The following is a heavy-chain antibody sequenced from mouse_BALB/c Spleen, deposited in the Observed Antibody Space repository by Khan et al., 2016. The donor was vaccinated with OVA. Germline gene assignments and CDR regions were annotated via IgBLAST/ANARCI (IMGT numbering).Heavy chain of an antibody. CDR3: ARGGKGGFAY. CDR2: VSSLAYNF. V-gene: IGHV5-15*02. Sequence: EVELVESGGGLVQPGGSRKLSCAASGFTFSDYGMAWVRQAPGKGPEWVAFVSSLAYNFYYADTVTGRFTLSRENAKNTLYLEMSSLRSEETAMYYCARGGKGGFAYWGQGTLVTVSA. CDR1: GFTFSDYG. J-gene: IGHJ3*01.